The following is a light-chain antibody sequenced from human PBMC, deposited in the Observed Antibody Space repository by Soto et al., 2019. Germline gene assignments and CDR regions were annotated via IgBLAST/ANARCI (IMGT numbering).Light chain of an antibody. V-gene: IGKV3-15*01. J-gene: IGKJ5*01. CDR2: GAS. Sequence: EIVMTQSPATLSVSPGERATLSCRASQSIRSNLGWYQQKPGQAPRLLIYGASTRATGVPARFSGSGSGTEFPLTISSLQSEDSAVYYCQQYNNWPPFTFGQGTRLEIK. CDR1: QSIRSN. CDR3: QQYNNWPPFT.